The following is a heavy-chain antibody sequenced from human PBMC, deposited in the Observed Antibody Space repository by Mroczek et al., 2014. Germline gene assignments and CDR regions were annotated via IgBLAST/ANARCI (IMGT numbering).Heavy chain of an antibody. CDR1: GYTFTGYY. Sequence: GGKKPGASVKVSCKASGYTFTGYYMHWVRQAPGQGLEWMGWINPNSGGTNYAQKFQGRVTMTRDTSISTAYMELSRLRSDDTAVYYCARALLDYYDSSGYQGDAFDIWGQGTMVTVSS. CDR3: ARALLDYYDSSGYQGDAFDI. CDR2: INPNSGGT. J-gene: IGHJ3*02. V-gene: IGHV1-2*02. D-gene: IGHD3-22*01.